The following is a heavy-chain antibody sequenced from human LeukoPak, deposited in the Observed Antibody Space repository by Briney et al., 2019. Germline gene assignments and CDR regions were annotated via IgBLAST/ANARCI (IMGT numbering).Heavy chain of an antibody. V-gene: IGHV4-59*01. CDR3: ARYYADINGYYYYYDY. J-gene: IGHJ4*02. CDR2: SAHTGST. CDR1: GASISSYY. D-gene: IGHD3-22*01. Sequence: SETLSLTCTVSGASISSYYWSWIRQPLRKGLEWIGLSAHTGSTNYNPSLKSRVTISVERSMNHFSLMLTSVTAADTAVYYCARYYADINGYYYYYDYWGQGTLVTVSS.